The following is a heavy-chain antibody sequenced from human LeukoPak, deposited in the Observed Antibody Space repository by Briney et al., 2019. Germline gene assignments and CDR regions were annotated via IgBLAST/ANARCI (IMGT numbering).Heavy chain of an antibody. D-gene: IGHD5-18*01. CDR1: GFTFSGSA. CDR3: TRHGRDTAMVYYFDY. V-gene: IGHV3-73*01. Sequence: GGSLRLSCAASGFTFSGSAMHWVRQASGKGLEWVGRVRSKANSYATAYAASVKGRFTIFRDDSKNTAYLQMNSLKTEDTAVYYCTRHGRDTAMVYYFDYWGQGTLVTVSS. CDR2: VRSKANSYAT. J-gene: IGHJ4*02.